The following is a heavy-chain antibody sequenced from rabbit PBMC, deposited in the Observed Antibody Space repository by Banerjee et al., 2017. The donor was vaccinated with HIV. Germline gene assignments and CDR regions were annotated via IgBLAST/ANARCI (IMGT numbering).Heavy chain of an antibody. V-gene: IGHV1S45*01. Sequence: QEQLVESGGGLVKPGASLTLSCKASGFSFSNKYVMCWVRQAPGKGLEWIACINSSSGSTVYATWAKGRFTISKTSSTTVTLQMTSLAAADTATYFCARGVATGATRLDLWGQRTLVTVS. J-gene: IGHJ3*01. CDR3: ARGVATGATRLDL. CDR1: GFSFSNKYV. CDR2: INSSSGST. D-gene: IGHD6-1*01.